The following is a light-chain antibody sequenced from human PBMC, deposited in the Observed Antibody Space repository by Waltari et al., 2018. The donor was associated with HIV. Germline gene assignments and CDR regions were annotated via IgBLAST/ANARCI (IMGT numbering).Light chain of an antibody. CDR2: SAP. V-gene: IGKV1-8*01. J-gene: IGKJ2*01. CDR1: QGISNY. CDR3: QQYYSKPLT. Sequence: IRMTQSPPSFSASIGDRVTITCRASQGISNYLAWFQQKPGEAPKLLIHSAPTPHTGVPSRFGGSGSGTDFTLTISCLQSDDLATYYCQQYYSKPLTFGQGTKVEIK.